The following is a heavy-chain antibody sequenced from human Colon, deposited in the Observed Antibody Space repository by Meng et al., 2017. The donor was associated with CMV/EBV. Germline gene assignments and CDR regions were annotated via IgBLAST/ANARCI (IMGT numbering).Heavy chain of an antibody. CDR2: IYSSGTT. V-gene: IGHV4-4*07. J-gene: IGHJ3*01. Sequence: QVHLQESGPGLLKPSEXLPLTCHXSGDSISGYYWSWIRQSAGKGLEWIGRIYSSGTTHYNPSLKSRLTMSIDTSRNHFLLRLSSVTAADTAVYYCARGGNYYGSGSDLPNVFDVWGQGTVVTVSS. D-gene: IGHD3-10*01. CDR1: GDSISGYY. CDR3: ARGGNYYGSGSDLPNVFDV.